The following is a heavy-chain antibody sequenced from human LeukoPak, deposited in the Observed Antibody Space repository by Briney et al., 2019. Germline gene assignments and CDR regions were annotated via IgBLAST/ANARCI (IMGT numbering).Heavy chain of an antibody. J-gene: IGHJ4*02. CDR1: GYTFSTYY. Sequence: ASVKVSCKASGYTFSTYYMHWVRQAPGQGPEWNGVIHPSCGSTNYARKFQGRVTMTSDTSTSTVYMELSSLRSEDTAVYYCARGFCSGGSCYSYDYWGQGTLVTVSS. V-gene: IGHV1-46*01. CDR3: ARGFCSGGSCYSYDY. D-gene: IGHD2-15*01. CDR2: IHPSCGST.